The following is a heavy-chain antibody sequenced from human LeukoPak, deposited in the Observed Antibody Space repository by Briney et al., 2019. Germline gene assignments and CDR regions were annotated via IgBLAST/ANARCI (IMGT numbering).Heavy chain of an antibody. D-gene: IGHD3-22*01. CDR1: GFTFSNYG. V-gene: IGHV3-33*01. CDR2: IWYDGSNK. CDR3: ASDYYDSSGLDY. Sequence: PGGSLRLSCAASGFTFSNYGMHWIRQPPGNGLEWVSVIWYDGSNKYYADSVKGRFTISRDNSKNTLYLQMNSLRAEDTAVYYCASDYYDSSGLDYWGQGTLVTVSS. J-gene: IGHJ4*02.